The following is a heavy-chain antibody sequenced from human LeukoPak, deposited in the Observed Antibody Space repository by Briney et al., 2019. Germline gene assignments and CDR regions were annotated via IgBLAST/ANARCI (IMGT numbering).Heavy chain of an antibody. Sequence: ASVKVSCKASGYTFTGYYMHWVRQAPGQGLEWMGWINPNSGGTNYAQKFHRRVTMTRDTSMSRAYMELSRLRYDDTAVYYCARGPFFAYSRSWRLHGHFDYWGQGTLVTVSS. CDR1: GYTFTGYY. V-gene: IGHV1-2*02. J-gene: IGHJ4*02. CDR3: ARGPFFAYSRSWRLHGHFDY. D-gene: IGHD6-13*01. CDR2: INPNSGGT.